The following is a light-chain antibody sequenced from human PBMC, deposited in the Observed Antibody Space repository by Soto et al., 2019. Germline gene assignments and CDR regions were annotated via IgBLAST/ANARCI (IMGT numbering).Light chain of an antibody. J-gene: IGLJ1*01. V-gene: IGLV2-8*01. Sequence: QSVLTQPASVSGSPGQSITISCSGTSEDVGGYNYVSWYQQHPGKAPKLIIYEVNKRPSGVPDRFSGSKSGNTASLTVSGLQAEDEADYYCSSYAGSSNVFGTGTKVTVL. CDR1: SEDVGGYNY. CDR2: EVN. CDR3: SSYAGSSNV.